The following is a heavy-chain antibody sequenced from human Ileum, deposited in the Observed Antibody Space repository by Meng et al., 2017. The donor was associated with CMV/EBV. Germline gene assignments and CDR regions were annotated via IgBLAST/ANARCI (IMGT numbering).Heavy chain of an antibody. CDR1: GFSLSTSGVG. J-gene: IGHJ4*02. CDR3: AHGNYKSSAYYYDY. Sequence: QTNLKGVGPLLVKPTQTLTLTCTFSGFSLSTSGVGVGWIRQPPGKALEWLAVIYWDDDKSCSPSLKSRLTITKDTSKKQVVLTMTNMDPVDTATYYCAHGNYKSSAYYYDYWGQGTLVTVSS. D-gene: IGHD3-22*01. CDR2: IYWDDDK. V-gene: IGHV2-5*02.